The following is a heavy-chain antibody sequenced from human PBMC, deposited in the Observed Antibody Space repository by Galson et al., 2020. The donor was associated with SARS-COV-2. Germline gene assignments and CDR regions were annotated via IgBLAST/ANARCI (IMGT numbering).Heavy chain of an antibody. CDR2: ISYDGSNK. Sequence: TGGSLRLSCAASGFTFSSYAMHWVRQAPGKGLEWVAVISYDGSNKYYADSVKGRFTISRDNSKNTLYLQMNSRRAEDTAVYYCARTGSGSYYGYFDYWGQGTLVTVSS. CDR1: GFTFSSYA. D-gene: IGHD3-10*01. J-gene: IGHJ4*02. CDR3: ARTGSGSYYGYFDY. V-gene: IGHV3-30-3*01.